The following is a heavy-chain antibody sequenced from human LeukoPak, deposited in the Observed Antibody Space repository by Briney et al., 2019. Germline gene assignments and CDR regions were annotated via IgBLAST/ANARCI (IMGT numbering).Heavy chain of an antibody. CDR1: RFTISKYW. D-gene: IGHD5-12*01. CDR3: APQQAYSPYNWFDP. V-gene: IGHV3-74*03. CDR2: IHPDGSIT. J-gene: IGHJ5*02. Sequence: GGSLILSCVGSRFTISKYWMHWVRQASGTGLVWVSRIHPDGSITTYADSVKGRFTISRDNAENTLYLQMNSLRAEDTGVYYCAPQQAYSPYNWFDPWGQGPLVTVSS.